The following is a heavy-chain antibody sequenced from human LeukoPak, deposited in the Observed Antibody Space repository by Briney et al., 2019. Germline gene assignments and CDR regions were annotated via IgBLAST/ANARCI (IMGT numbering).Heavy chain of an antibody. CDR3: AKNLRPKLITMVRGNPYYYYGMDV. D-gene: IGHD3-10*01. CDR1: GFTFSSYG. Sequence: GGSLRLSCAASGFTFSSYGMHWVRQAPGKGLERVAVISYDGSNKYYADSVKGRFTISRDNSKNTLYLQMNSLRAEDTAVYYCAKNLRPKLITMVRGNPYYYYGMDVWGQGTTVTVSS. J-gene: IGHJ6*02. V-gene: IGHV3-30*18. CDR2: ISYDGSNK.